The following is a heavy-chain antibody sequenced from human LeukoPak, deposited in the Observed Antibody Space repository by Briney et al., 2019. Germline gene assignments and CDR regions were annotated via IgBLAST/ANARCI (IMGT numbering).Heavy chain of an antibody. CDR2: IKQDGSEK. V-gene: IGHV3-7*01. Sequence: GGSLRLSCAASGFSFSTYGMHWVRQAPGKGLEWVANIKQDGSEKYYVDSVKGRFTISRDNAKNSLYLQMNSLRAEDTAVYYCARDGPDTAMVLYYYHGMDVWGQGTTVTVSS. CDR1: GFSFSTYG. CDR3: ARDGPDTAMVLYYYHGMDV. D-gene: IGHD5-18*01. J-gene: IGHJ6*02.